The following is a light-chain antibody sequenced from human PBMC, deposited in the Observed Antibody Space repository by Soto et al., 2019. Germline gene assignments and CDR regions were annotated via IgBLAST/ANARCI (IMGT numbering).Light chain of an antibody. Sequence: QSVLTQPPSVSGAPGQRVTISCTGSSSNIGAGYDVHWYQQLPGTAPKLLIYDNNNRPSGVPDRFSGSKSGTSASLAITGLHAEDEADYYCQSYDSSLSGYVFGTGTKLTVL. CDR3: QSYDSSLSGYV. CDR2: DNN. J-gene: IGLJ1*01. V-gene: IGLV1-40*01. CDR1: SSNIGAGYD.